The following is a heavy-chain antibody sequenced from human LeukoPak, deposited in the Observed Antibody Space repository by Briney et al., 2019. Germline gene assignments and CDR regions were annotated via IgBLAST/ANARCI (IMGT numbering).Heavy chain of an antibody. V-gene: IGHV3-7*01. D-gene: IGHD3-3*01. CDR2: IRQEGREK. Sequence: GGSLRLSCAASGFPFSSYWRSWVRKAPGKGREGGANIRQEGREKYYGDAAKGRFTISRDNAKNSLYLQMNSLRAEDTAVYYCARERRGYYDFWSGYSNWFDPWGQGTLVTVSS. CDR1: GFPFSSYW. J-gene: IGHJ5*02. CDR3: ARERRGYYDFWSGYSNWFDP.